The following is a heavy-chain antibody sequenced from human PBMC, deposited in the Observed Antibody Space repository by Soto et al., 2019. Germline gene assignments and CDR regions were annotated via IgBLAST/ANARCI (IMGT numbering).Heavy chain of an antibody. J-gene: IGHJ3*02. CDR2: IYHSGST. CDR3: ARAPSYGGNSLDAFDI. CDR1: GGSISSSNW. V-gene: IGHV4-4*02. Sequence: QVQLQESGPGLVKPSGTLSLTCAVSGGSISSSNWWSWVRQPPGKGLEWIGEIYHSGSTNYNPSLKSPVTISVDKSKNQFALKLSSVTAADTAVYYCARAPSYGGNSLDAFDIWGQGTMVTVSS. D-gene: IGHD2-21*02.